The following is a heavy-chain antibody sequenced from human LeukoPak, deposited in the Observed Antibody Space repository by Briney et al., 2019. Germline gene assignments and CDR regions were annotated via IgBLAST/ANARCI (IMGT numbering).Heavy chain of an antibody. J-gene: IGHJ4*02. V-gene: IGHV1-2*02. CDR1: GYTFTRYY. Sequence: GASVKVSFKASGYTFTRYYMHWVRQAPGQGLEWMGWINPNSGGTNYAQKFQGRVTMTRDTSISTAYMELSRLRSDDTAVYYCARGTSPKYQPLMAKFDYWGQGTLVTVSS. CDR3: ARGTSPKYQPLMAKFDY. CDR2: INPNSGGT. D-gene: IGHD2-2*01.